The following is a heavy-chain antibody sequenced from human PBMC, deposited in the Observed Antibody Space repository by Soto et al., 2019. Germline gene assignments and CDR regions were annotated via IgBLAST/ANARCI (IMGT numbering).Heavy chain of an antibody. CDR3: ARRSPGGGSGSYGRWFDS. J-gene: IGHJ5*01. CDR2: SYYSGST. CDR1: GASISSGGYY. Sequence: SETLSLTCTVSGASISSGGYYWSWIRQHPEKGLEWIGYSYYSGSTYYNPSLKSRVTISVDTSKNQFSLKLSSVTAADTALYYCARRSPGGGSGSYGRWFDSWGQGTLVTVSS. V-gene: IGHV4-31*03. D-gene: IGHD3-10*01.